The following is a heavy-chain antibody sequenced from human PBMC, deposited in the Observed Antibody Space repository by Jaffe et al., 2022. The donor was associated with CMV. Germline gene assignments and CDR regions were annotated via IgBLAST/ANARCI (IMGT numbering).Heavy chain of an antibody. V-gene: IGHV4-59*01. CDR2: IYYSGST. J-gene: IGHJ6*02. Sequence: QVQLQESGPGLVKPSETLSLTCTVSGGSISSYYWSWIRQPPGKGLEWIGYIYYSGSTNYNPSLKSRVTISVDTSKNQFSLKLSSVTAADTAVYYCARDNYDLGYYYGMDVWGQGTTVTVSS. D-gene: IGHD3-3*01. CDR1: GGSISSYY. CDR3: ARDNYDLGYYYGMDV.